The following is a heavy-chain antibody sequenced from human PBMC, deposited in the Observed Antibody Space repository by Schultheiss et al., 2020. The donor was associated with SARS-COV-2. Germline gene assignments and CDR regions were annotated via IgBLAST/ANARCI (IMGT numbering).Heavy chain of an antibody. J-gene: IGHJ6*02. Sequence: SQTPSLTCAVSGGSISSGGYSWSWIRQPPGKGLEWIGYIYYSGSTYYNPSLKSRVTISVDTSKNQFSLKLSSVTAADTAVYYCATISGMDVWGQGTTVTVSS. CDR3: ATISGMDV. CDR1: GGSISSGGYS. V-gene: IGHV4-30-2*02. D-gene: IGHD3-3*01. CDR2: IYYSGST.